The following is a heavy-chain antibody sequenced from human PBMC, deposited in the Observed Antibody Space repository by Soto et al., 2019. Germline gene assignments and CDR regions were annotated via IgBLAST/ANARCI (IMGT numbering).Heavy chain of an antibody. D-gene: IGHD6-13*01. V-gene: IGHV1-24*01. CDR2: FDPEDGKT. J-gene: IGHJ4*02. CDR1: GYTLTELS. CDR3: ARDLAAADY. Sequence: ASVKVSCKVSGYTLTELSMHWVRQAPGKGLEWFGRFDPEDGKTIYAQKFQGRVTMARDTSTSTVYMELSSLRSDDTAVYYCARDLAAADYWGQGTLVTVSS.